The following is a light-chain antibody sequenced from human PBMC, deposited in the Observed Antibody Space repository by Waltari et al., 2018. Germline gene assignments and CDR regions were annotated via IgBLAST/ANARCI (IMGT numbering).Light chain of an antibody. CDR1: QGIGTA. J-gene: IGKJ4*01. Sequence: DIQVTQSPSSLSPSVEARVTIICRASQGIGTALAWFQQKPGKAPKSLIYAASRLHSGVPSKFSGSGSGTDFTLTINSLQPEDSATYYCQQYYTYPLTFGGGTKVEIK. CDR3: QQYYTYPLT. V-gene: IGKV1-16*02. CDR2: AAS.